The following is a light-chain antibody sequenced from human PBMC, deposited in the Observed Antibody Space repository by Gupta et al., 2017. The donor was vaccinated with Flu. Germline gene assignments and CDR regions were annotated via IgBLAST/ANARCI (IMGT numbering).Light chain of an antibody. CDR2: AAS. CDR1: QSTSTY. CDR3: QQSDSSPHT. V-gene: IGKV1-39*01. J-gene: IGKJ2*01. Sequence: PSSTSASVGDRVTSTCRATQSTSTYLNWYQQKPGKAPKLLIYAASKLQRGVPSRFNGSASGTDFTLTISSLQPEDFATYFCQQSDSSPHTFGQGTKLEIK.